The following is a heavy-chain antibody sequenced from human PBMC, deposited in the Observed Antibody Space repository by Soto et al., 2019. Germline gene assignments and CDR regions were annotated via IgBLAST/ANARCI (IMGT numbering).Heavy chain of an antibody. CDR3: GRVPDY. CDR2: IYYSGST. V-gene: IGHV4-59*01. J-gene: IGHJ4*02. D-gene: IGHD2-2*01. CDR1: GDSISGSY. Sequence: SETLSLTCTVSGDSISGSYWSWIRQPPGKGLEWIGYIYYSGSTNYNPSLKSRVTISVDTSKNQFSLKLSSVTAADTAVYYCGRVPDYWGQGILVTVSS.